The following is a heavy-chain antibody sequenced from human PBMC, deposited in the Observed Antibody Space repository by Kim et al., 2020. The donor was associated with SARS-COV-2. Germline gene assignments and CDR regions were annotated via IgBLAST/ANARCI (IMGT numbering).Heavy chain of an antibody. CDR1: GFTVSSNY. V-gene: IGHV3-53*01. J-gene: IGHJ6*02. Sequence: GGSLRLSCAASGFTVSSNYMSWVRQAPGKGLEWVSVIYSGGSTYYADSVKGRFTISRDNSKNTLYLQMNSLRAEDTAVYYCARSIGSFGESMYYYYGMDVWGQGTTVTVSS. CDR2: IYSGGST. D-gene: IGHD3-10*01. CDR3: ARSIGSFGESMYYYYGMDV.